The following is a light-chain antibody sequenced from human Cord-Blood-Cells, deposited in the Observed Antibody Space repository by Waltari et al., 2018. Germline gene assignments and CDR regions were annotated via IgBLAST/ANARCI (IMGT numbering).Light chain of an antibody. J-gene: IGLJ3*02. CDR3: SSYTSSSTWV. CDR1: SRDVGGFNY. Sequence: QSALTQPASVSGSPAQSITIYCTGTSRDVGGFNYVSWYQQHPGKAPKLMIYDVINRPSGVSNRFSGSKSGNTASLTISGLQAEDEADYYCSSYTSSSTWVFGGGTKLTVL. CDR2: DVI. V-gene: IGLV2-14*03.